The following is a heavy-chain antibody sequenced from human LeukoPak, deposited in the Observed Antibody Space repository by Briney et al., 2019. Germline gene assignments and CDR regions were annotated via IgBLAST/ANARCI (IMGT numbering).Heavy chain of an antibody. D-gene: IGHD4-17*01. CDR2: ISAYNGNT. J-gene: IGHJ4*02. CDR3: ASPDDYGEI. Sequence: ASVKVSCKASGYTFTSYGISWVRQAPGQGLEWMGWISAYNGNTNYAQKLQGRVTMTTDTSRSTAYMELRNLRSDDTAVYYCASPDDYGEIWGQGTLVTVSS. CDR1: GYTFTSYG. V-gene: IGHV1-18*01.